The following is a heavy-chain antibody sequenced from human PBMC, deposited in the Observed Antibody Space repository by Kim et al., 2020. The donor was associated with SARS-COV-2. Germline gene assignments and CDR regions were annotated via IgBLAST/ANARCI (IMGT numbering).Heavy chain of an antibody. CDR3: ARSAYYGSGSYFDC. D-gene: IGHD3-10*01. V-gene: IGHV4-59*01. Sequence: PSLKRRVTISVETSKNQFSLKLSSVTAADTAVYYCARSAYYGSGSYFDCWGQGTLVTVSS. J-gene: IGHJ4*02.